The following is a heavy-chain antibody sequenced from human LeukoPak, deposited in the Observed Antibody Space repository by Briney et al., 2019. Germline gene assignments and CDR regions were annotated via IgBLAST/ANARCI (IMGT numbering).Heavy chain of an antibody. V-gene: IGHV3-23*01. D-gene: IGHD3-10*01. J-gene: IGHJ4*02. CDR2: ISGSGGT. CDR3: AKDGIGELSYHFDY. CDR1: GFTFSTYA. Sequence: PGGSLRLSCAASGFTFSTYAMNWVRQAPGKGLEWVSSISGSGGTYYADSVKGRFTISRGNSKNTLYLQMNSLRAEDTAVYYCAKDGIGELSYHFDYWGQGTLVTVSS.